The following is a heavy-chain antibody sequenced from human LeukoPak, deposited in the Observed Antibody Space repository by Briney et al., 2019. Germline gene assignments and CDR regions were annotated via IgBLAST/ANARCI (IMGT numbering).Heavy chain of an antibody. Sequence: ASVKVSCKASSYTFTRYGISWVRQAPGQGLEWMGWISGSNGNTNYAQKFQGRVTMTRNTSISTAYMELSSLRSEDTAVYYCASATLRCSGGSCYEMDVWGKGTTVTVSS. D-gene: IGHD2-15*01. J-gene: IGHJ6*04. CDR3: ASATLRCSGGSCYEMDV. CDR2: ISGSNGNT. V-gene: IGHV1-18*01. CDR1: SYTFTRYG.